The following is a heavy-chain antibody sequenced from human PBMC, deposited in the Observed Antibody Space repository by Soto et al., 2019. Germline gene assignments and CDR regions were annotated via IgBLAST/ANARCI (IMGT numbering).Heavy chain of an antibody. Sequence: GSMRLSCAASGCIFSNSAIHWVRKASGKGLEWVGRIRSKANNYTTTYTASVKGRFTISRDDSKNTAYLQMSSLKSEDTAVYYCSRLGFASHGVDFWGLGTLVTVSS. CDR1: GCIFSNSA. CDR2: IRSKANNYTT. V-gene: IGHV3-73*01. J-gene: IGHJ4*02. D-gene: IGHD3-10*01. CDR3: SRLGFASHGVDF.